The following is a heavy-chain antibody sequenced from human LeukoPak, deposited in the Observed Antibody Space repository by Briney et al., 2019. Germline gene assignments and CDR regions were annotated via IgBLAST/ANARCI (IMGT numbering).Heavy chain of an antibody. D-gene: IGHD6-13*01. CDR2: MSNDGSIK. V-gene: IGHV3-30-3*01. CDR3: ARDALVVSWSRFNY. Sequence: GGSLRLSCAASGFTFSGYTIHWVRQAPGKGLEWVAVMSNDGSIKKYANSVKGRFTISRDNSKNTLYLQMDSLRAEDTAVYYCARDALVVSWSRFNYWGQETLVTVSS. J-gene: IGHJ4*02. CDR1: GFTFSGYT.